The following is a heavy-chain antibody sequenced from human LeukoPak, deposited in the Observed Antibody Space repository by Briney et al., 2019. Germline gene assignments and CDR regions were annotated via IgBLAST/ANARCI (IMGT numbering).Heavy chain of an antibody. D-gene: IGHD1-1*01. CDR1: GGSISSYY. CDR2: IYYSGST. Sequence: SETLSLTCTVSGGSISSYYWSWIRQPPGKGLEWIEYIYYSGSTNYNPSLKSRVTISVDTSKNQFSLKLSSVTAADTAVYYCARTYRTTGGAFDIWGQGTMVTVSS. J-gene: IGHJ3*02. V-gene: IGHV4-59*01. CDR3: ARTYRTTGGAFDI.